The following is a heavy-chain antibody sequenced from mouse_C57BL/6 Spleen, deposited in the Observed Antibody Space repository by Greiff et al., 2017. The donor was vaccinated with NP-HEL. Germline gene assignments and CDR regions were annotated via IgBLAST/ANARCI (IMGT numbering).Heavy chain of an antibody. CDR1: GYTFTSYW. J-gene: IGHJ4*01. D-gene: IGHD2-4*01. CDR2: IDPNSGGT. Sequence: QVQLQQPGAELVKPGASVKLSCKASGYTFTSYWMHWVKQRPGRGLEWIGRIDPNSGGTKYNEKFKSKATLTVDKPSSTAYMQLSSLTSEDSAVYDCARDIYYDYDGYAMDYWGQGTSVTGSS. V-gene: IGHV1-72*01. CDR3: ARDIYYDYDGYAMDY.